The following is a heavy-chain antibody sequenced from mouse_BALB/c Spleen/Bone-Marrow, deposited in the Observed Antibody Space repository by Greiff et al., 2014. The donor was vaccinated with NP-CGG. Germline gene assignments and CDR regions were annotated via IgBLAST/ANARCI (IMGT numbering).Heavy chain of an antibody. J-gene: IGHJ1*01. Sequence: EVHLVESGAELVKPGASVKLSCTASGLNIKDTYLHWVKQRPEQGLDWIGRIDPAIFTKYDPKFQGKATITADTSSNTAYLHLSSLTSEDTAVYYCASYRYGWYFDVWGAGTTVTVSS. CDR3: ASYRYGWYFDV. CDR2: IDPAIFT. D-gene: IGHD2-14*01. CDR1: GLNIKDTY. V-gene: IGHV14-3*02.